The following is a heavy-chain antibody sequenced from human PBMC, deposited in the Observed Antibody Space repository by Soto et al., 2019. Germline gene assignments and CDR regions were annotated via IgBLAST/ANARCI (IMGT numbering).Heavy chain of an antibody. CDR2: IIPIFGTA. D-gene: IGHD5-18*01. V-gene: IGHV1-69*01. CDR3: ASRTGVTAMAYYYYYGMDV. Sequence: QVQLVQSGAEVKKPGSSVKVSCKASGGTFSSYAISWVRQAPGQGLEWMGGIIPIFGTANYAQKFQGRVTITADESTSTAYTELSSLRSDDTAVYYCASRTGVTAMAYYYYYGMDVWGQGTTLTVSS. J-gene: IGHJ6*02. CDR1: GGTFSSYA.